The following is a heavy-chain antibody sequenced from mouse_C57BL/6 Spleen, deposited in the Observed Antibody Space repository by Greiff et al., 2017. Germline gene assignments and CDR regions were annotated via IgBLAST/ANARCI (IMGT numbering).Heavy chain of an antibody. J-gene: IGHJ2*01. CDR3: ARGDFTTVVATPDY. Sequence: QVQLQQSCPSLFPPFASFHLSFNSSFYTFTIYFIHFFKQMPGQGLDGIGNINPSNGGTNYNEKFKSKATLTVDKSSSTAYMQLSSLTSEDSAVYYCARGDFTTVVATPDYWGQGTTLTVSS. V-gene: IGHV1-53*01. CDR1: FYTFTIYF. D-gene: IGHD1-1*01. CDR2: INPSNGGT.